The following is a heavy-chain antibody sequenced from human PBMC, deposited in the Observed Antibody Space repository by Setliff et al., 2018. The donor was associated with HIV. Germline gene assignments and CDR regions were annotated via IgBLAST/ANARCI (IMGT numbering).Heavy chain of an antibody. V-gene: IGHV4-39*07. Sequence: SETLSLTCTVSGGSIRSSSYYWGWIRQPPGKGLEWIVSIYYSGSTYYNPSLKSRVTISVDTSKNQFSLKMISVTAADTAVYYCARDPHSYDTSGHYSWFYFDFWGQGTLVTVSS. J-gene: IGHJ4*02. CDR1: GGSIRSSSYY. CDR3: ARDPHSYDTSGHYSWFYFDF. CDR2: IYYSGST. D-gene: IGHD3-22*01.